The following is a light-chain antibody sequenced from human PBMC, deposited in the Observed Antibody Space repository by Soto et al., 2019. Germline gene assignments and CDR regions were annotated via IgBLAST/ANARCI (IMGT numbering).Light chain of an antibody. CDR3: CSYTSSSPYV. CDR2: QVS. CDR1: SSDLGGYNF. V-gene: IGLV2-14*01. Sequence: QSVLTQPASVSGSPGQSITTSCTGTSSDLGGYNFVSWYQHHPGKAPKLMIYQVSNRPSGVSNRFSGSKSGNTASLTISGLQAEDEADYYCCSYTSSSPYVFGTGTKVTVL. J-gene: IGLJ1*01.